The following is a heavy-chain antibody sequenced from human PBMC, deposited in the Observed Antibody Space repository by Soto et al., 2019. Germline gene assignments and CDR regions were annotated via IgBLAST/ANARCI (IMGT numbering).Heavy chain of an antibody. CDR1: GGSISSYY. CDR2: VNHSGST. Sequence: SETLSLTCTVSGGSISSYYWSWIRQPPGEGLEWIGEVNHSGSTSYNPSLKSRVTISVDTSKNQFSLGLSSVTAADTAVYYCARDRSLYYFDYWGQGTLVTVSS. J-gene: IGHJ4*02. V-gene: IGHV4-34*01. CDR3: ARDRSLYYFDY.